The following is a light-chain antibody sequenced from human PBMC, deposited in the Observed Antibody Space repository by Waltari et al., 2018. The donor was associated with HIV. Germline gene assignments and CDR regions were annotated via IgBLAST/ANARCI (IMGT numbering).Light chain of an antibody. Sequence: DIVMTQSPDSLAVSLGERATINCKSSQSVLYTSNSKNYLAWYQQISGQPPKLLIHWASIRKLGVPDRFNGSGSGTDFTLTISSVQAEDVAVYYCQQYYRSPLTFGGGTKVEIK. CDR2: WAS. CDR3: QQYYRSPLT. V-gene: IGKV4-1*01. CDR1: QSVLYTSNSKNY. J-gene: IGKJ4*01.